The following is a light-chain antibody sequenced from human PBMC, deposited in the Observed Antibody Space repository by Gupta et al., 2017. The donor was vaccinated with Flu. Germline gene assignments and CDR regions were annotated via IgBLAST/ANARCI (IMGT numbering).Light chain of an antibody. V-gene: IGKV3-15*01. CDR3: QLYNNWPART. CDR2: GAS. J-gene: IGKJ1*01. Sequence: ATLSGSPGERATLSCRASQSVSSNLAWYQQKPGQAPRLLIYGASTRATGIPARFSGSGSGTEFTLTISSLQSEDFAVYYCQLYNNWPARTFGQGTKVEIK. CDR1: QSVSSN.